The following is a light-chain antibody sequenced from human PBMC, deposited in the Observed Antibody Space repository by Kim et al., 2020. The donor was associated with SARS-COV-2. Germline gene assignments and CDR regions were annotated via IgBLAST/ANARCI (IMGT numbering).Light chain of an antibody. Sequence: LSPGERATLSCRASQSVRSSYLAWYQQKPGQAPRLLIYGASTRATGIPARFSGSGSGTEFTLTISSLQSEDFAVYYCQQYNNWPTFGGGTKVDIK. CDR3: QQYNNWPT. CDR2: GAS. CDR1: QSVRSSY. J-gene: IGKJ4*01. V-gene: IGKV3-15*01.